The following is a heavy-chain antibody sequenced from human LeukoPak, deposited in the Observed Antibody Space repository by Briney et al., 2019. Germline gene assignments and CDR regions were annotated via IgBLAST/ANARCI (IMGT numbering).Heavy chain of an antibody. CDR3: ARVRKYYYDSSRRIPSARWFDP. CDR1: GGSFSGYY. CDR2: INHRGST. J-gene: IGHJ5*02. Sequence: SETMSLTCAVYGGSFSGYYWTSIRQFPEKGLEWIGEINHRGSTNYNPSLKSRVTISVDTSKNQFSLKLSSVTAADTAVYYCARVRKYYYDSSRRIPSARWFDPWGQGTLVTVSS. D-gene: IGHD3-22*01. V-gene: IGHV4-34*01.